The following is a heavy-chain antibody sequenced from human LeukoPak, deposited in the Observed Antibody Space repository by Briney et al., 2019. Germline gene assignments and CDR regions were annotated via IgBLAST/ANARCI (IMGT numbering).Heavy chain of an antibody. V-gene: IGHV3-30*02. J-gene: IGHJ4*02. Sequence: GGSLRLSCAASGFTFSSYGMHWVRQAPGKGLEWVAFIRYDGSNKDYADSVKGRSTISRDNSKNTLYLQMNSLRAEDTAVYSCSKDLSPMVGSKIFDYWGQGTLVTVSS. CDR1: GFTFSSYG. D-gene: IGHD1-26*01. CDR3: SKDLSPMVGSKIFDY. CDR2: IRYDGSNK.